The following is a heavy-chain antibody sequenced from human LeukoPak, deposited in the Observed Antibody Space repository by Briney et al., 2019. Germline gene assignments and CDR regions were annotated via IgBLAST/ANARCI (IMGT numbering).Heavy chain of an antibody. CDR2: IYNSGST. CDR1: GGSISGGTYY. CDR3: ARGRDDDVWGSYPTCFDF. D-gene: IGHD3-16*02. V-gene: IGHV4-61*02. Sequence: SQTLSLTCTVSGGSISGGTYYWTWIRQPAGKGLEWIGRIYNSGSTSYNPSLKSRVTISMDTSKNQFSLKLNSVTAADTAVYYCARGRDDDVWGSYPTCFDFWGQGTLVTVSS. J-gene: IGHJ4*02.